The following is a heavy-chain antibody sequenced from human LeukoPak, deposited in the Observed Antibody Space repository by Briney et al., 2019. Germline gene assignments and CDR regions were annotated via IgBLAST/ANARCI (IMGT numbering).Heavy chain of an antibody. CDR1: GGSISSYY. CDR3: ARDTGFWAAAGLNWFDP. J-gene: IGHJ5*02. CDR2: IYTSGST. D-gene: IGHD6-13*01. Sequence: SETLSLTCTVSGGSISSYYRSWIRQPAGKGLEWIGRIYTSGSTNYNPSLKSRVTMSVDTSKNQFSLKLSSVTAADTAVYYCARDTGFWAAAGLNWFDPWGQGTLVTVSS. V-gene: IGHV4-4*07.